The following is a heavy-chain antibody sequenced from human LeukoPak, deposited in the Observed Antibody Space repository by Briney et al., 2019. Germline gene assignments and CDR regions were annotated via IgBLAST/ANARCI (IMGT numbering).Heavy chain of an antibody. J-gene: IGHJ2*01. CDR3: ASMVAKDWYFDL. CDR1: GFTFNTYG. D-gene: IGHD4/OR15-4a*01. CDR2: IKEDGSEK. Sequence: GGSLRLSCAASGFTFNTYGMSWVRQAPGKGLEWVANIKEDGSEKYFVDSVKGRFTISRDNAKNSLYLQMNSLRAEDTAVYYCASMVAKDWYFDLWGRGTLVTVSS. V-gene: IGHV3-7*01.